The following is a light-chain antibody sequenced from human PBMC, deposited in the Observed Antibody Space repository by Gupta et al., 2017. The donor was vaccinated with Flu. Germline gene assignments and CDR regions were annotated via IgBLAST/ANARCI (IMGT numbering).Light chain of an antibody. Sequence: EIVLTQSPGTLSLSPGERATLSCRASQSVSSSYLAWYQQKPGQAPRLLIYGASSRATGIPDRLSGSGSGTDFTLTISRREPEDFAVYYCQQYGSSPRTFGPGTKVDIK. CDR2: GAS. V-gene: IGKV3-20*01. CDR1: QSVSSSY. CDR3: QQYGSSPRT. J-gene: IGKJ3*01.